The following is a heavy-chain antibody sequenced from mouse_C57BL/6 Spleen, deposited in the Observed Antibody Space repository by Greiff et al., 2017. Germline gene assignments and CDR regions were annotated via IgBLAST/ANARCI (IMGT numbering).Heavy chain of an antibody. CDR1: GFTFSDYG. CDR2: ISSGSSTI. Sequence: DVKLVESGGGLVKPGGSLTLSCAASGFTFSDYGMHWVRQAPEKGLEWVAYISSGSSTIYYADTVKGRFTISRDNAKNTLFLQMTSLRSEDTAMYYCARDWDLDYWGQGTTLTVSS. CDR3: ARDWDLDY. D-gene: IGHD4-1*01. J-gene: IGHJ2*01. V-gene: IGHV5-17*01.